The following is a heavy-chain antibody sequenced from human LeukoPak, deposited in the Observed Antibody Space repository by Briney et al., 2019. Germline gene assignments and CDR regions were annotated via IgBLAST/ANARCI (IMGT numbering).Heavy chain of an antibody. CDR2: IYYSGST. CDR3: ARSITSSWYGDFLH. J-gene: IGHJ1*01. V-gene: IGHV4-59*01. CDR1: GGSMSGYF. D-gene: IGHD6-13*01. Sequence: SETLSLTCTVSGGSMSGYFWSWIRQPPGKGLEWIGYIYYSGSTNYNPSLKSRVTISVGTSKNQFSLKLSSVTAADTAVYYCARSITSSWYGDFLHWGQGTLVTVSS.